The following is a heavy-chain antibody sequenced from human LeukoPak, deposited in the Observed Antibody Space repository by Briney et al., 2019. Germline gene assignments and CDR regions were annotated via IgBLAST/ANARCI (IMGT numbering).Heavy chain of an antibody. J-gene: IGHJ4*02. CDR2: ISGSGGST. V-gene: IGHV3-23*01. Sequence: GGSLRLSFAASGFTFSSYAMSGVRQAPGKGREGVSAISGSGGSTYYADSVKGRFTISRDNSKNTLYLQMNSLSAEDTAVYYWAKDLYGTMVRGTFDYWGQGTLVTVSS. D-gene: IGHD3-10*01. CDR1: GFTFSSYA. CDR3: AKDLYGTMVRGTFDY.